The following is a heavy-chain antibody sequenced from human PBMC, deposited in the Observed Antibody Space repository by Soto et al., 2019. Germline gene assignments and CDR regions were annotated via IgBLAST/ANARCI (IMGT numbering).Heavy chain of an antibody. CDR3: ARRDWSGSTSHFYFDY. D-gene: IGHD3-9*01. CDR1: GGSIISSNW. CDR2: MYHSGST. V-gene: IGHV4-4*02. J-gene: IGHJ4*02. Sequence: SETPSLTCSVPGGSIISSNWWNWVRQPPGKGLEWIGEMYHSGSTYYKTSLKSQVAMSVNPSKNQFSLKLTPATAADTAVYYCARRDWSGSTSHFYFDYWGKGVLVTVFS.